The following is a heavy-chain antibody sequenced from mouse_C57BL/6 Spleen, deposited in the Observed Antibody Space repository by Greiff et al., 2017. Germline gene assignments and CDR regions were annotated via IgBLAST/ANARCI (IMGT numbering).Heavy chain of an antibody. CDR1: GYAFSSSW. CDR2: FYPGDGDT. CDR3: ARGLYYSNFQ. D-gene: IGHD2-5*01. Sequence: QVQLKESGPELVKPGASVKISCKASGYAFSSSWMNWVKQRPGKGLEWIGRFYPGDGDTNYNGKFKGKATLTADKSSSTAYMQLSSLTSEDSAVYFCARGLYYSNFQWGQGTLVTVSA. V-gene: IGHV1-82*01. J-gene: IGHJ3*01.